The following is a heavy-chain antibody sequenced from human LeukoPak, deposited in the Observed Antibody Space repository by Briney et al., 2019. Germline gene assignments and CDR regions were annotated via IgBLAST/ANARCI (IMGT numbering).Heavy chain of an antibody. CDR1: GYTLTSYG. D-gene: IGHD6-19*01. CDR3: ARVPVAIAVAGIDY. Sequence: ASVKVSCKASGYTLTSYGISWVRQAPGQGLEWMGWISAYNGNTNYAQKLQGRVTMTTDTSTSTAYMELRSLRSDDTAVYYCARVPVAIAVAGIDYWGQGTLVTVSS. J-gene: IGHJ4*02. V-gene: IGHV1-18*04. CDR2: ISAYNGNT.